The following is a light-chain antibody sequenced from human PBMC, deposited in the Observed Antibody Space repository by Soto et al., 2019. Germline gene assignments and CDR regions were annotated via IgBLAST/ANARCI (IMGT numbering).Light chain of an antibody. J-gene: IGLJ3*02. CDR2: GNS. CDR1: SSDIGAYNF. Sequence: QSALTQPASVSGSPGQSITISCTGTSSDIGAYNFVSWYQQHPGKAPKLLIYGNSNRPSGVPDRFSGSKSGTSASLAITGLQAEDEADYYCQSYDSSLSALFGGGTKLTVL. V-gene: IGLV2-14*03. CDR3: QSYDSSLSAL.